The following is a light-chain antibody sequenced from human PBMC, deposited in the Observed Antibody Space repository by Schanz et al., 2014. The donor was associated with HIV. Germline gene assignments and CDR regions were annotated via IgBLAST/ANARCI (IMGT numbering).Light chain of an antibody. J-gene: IGKJ4*01. V-gene: IGKV3-15*01. CDR1: QSVNRN. CDR2: AAS. Sequence: EIVMTQSPATLSVSPGERATLSCRASQSVNRNLAWYQQKPGQAPRLLIFAASTRATGIPGRFSGSGSGTEFTLTISSLQSEDFAVYFCLQYNSWPTFGGGAKVEIK. CDR3: LQYNSWPT.